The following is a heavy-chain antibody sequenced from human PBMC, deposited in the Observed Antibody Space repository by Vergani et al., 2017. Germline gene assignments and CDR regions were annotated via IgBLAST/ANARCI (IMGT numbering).Heavy chain of an antibody. Sequence: QVQLEQSGAEVKKPGSSVTVSCRASGGTFGSHTISWVRQAPGQGLEWVGRVILHLEITTLAQHLQGRVIITADESTSTAYMELSSLRSEDTAVYYCARVLVQGVVHYYGMDVWSQGTTVTVSS. CDR1: GGTFGSHT. D-gene: IGHD6-19*01. V-gene: IGHV1-69*02. CDR3: ARVLVQGVVHYYGMDV. J-gene: IGHJ6*02. CDR2: VILHLEIT.